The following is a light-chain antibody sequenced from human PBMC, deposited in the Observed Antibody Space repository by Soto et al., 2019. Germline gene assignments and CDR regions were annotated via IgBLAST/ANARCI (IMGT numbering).Light chain of an antibody. CDR2: GAS. Sequence: EMVLTQSPGTLSLSPGERATLSCRASQSVSSSYLAWYQQKPGQAPRVLIYGASSRATGIPDMFSGSGSGTEFTLTNSRLAAEDFAVYCCQQYGNPPPNAFGQGTKVEIK. J-gene: IGKJ2*01. CDR1: QSVSSSY. V-gene: IGKV3-20*01. CDR3: QQYGNPPPNA.